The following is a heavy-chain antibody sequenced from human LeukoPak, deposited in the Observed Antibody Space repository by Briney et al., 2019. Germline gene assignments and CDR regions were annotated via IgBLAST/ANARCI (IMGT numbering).Heavy chain of an antibody. Sequence: PSETLSLTCAVPGGSISSGGYSWSWIRQPPGKGLEWIGYIYHSGSTYYNPSLKSRVTISVDRSKNQFSLKLSSVTAADTAVYYCARGGWTFDYWGQGTLVTVSS. CDR2: IYHSGST. D-gene: IGHD6-19*01. CDR1: GGSISSGGYS. V-gene: IGHV4-30-2*01. CDR3: ARGGWTFDY. J-gene: IGHJ4*02.